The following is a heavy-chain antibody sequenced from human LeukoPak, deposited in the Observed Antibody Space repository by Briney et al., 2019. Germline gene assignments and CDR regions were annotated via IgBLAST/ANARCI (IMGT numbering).Heavy chain of an antibody. CDR3: ARSGTVATGGVFDY. Sequence: AGTLRLSCAASGCTFSSYWMHWVRQAPGKGLVWVSRINSDGSSTSYADSVKRRFTISRDNTKNTLYLQINSLRAEDTAVYYCARSGTVATGGVFDYWGQGTLVTVSS. D-gene: IGHD5-12*01. V-gene: IGHV3-74*01. CDR2: INSDGSST. J-gene: IGHJ4*02. CDR1: GCTFSSYW.